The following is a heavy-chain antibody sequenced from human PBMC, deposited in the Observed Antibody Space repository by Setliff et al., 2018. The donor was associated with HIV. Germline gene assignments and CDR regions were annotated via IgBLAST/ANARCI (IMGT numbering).Heavy chain of an antibody. D-gene: IGHD3-9*01. CDR1: GYTFTTYD. CDR3: ARTWGAGVTGYWFEP. V-gene: IGHV1-8*02. J-gene: IGHJ5*02. CDR2: MNPNSGNT. Sequence: ASVKVSCKASGYTFTTYDINWVRQATGQGLEWMGWMNPNSGNTGYAERFQGRVTMTRDTSISTVYMELTSLRSEDTAVYFCARTWGAGVTGYWFEPWGQGTRVTVSS.